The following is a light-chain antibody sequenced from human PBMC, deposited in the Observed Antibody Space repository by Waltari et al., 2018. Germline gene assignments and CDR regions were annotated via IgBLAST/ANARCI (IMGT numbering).Light chain of an antibody. CDR1: QKINSC. CDR2: KAS. J-gene: IGKJ1*01. V-gene: IGKV1-5*03. Sequence: EIQMTQSPSTLSASVGDRVTTTCRASQKINSCLALHQQKPGKAPKLLIYKASSLESGFPSRFSGSGSGTEFTLTISSLQPDDFATYYCLQYNGEPRTFGQGTKVEVK. CDR3: LQYNGEPRT.